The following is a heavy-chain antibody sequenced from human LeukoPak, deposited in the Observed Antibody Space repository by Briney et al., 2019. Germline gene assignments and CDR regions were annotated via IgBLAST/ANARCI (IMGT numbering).Heavy chain of an antibody. D-gene: IGHD3-16*01. CDR2: ISGSGGST. CDR3: AKDKATGEGEKLDY. Sequence: GGSLRLSCAASGFTFSSYAMSWVRQAPGKGLEWVSVISGSGGSTYYADSVKGRFTISRDNSKNTLYLQMNSLRAEDTAVYYCAKDKATGEGEKLDYWGQGTLVTVSS. CDR1: GFTFSSYA. V-gene: IGHV3-23*01. J-gene: IGHJ4*02.